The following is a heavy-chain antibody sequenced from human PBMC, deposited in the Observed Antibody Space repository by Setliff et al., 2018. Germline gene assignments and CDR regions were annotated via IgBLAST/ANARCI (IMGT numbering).Heavy chain of an antibody. CDR2: VHGYTGDT. D-gene: IGHD4-17*01. Sequence: ASVKVSCKASGDTFNTYTLSWVRPAPGQGLEWMGWVHGYTGDTNYAQNLQGRVTMTTDTSTSTVYMEIRSLRSDDTAVYYCARGNYGDPDYWGQGTLVTVSS. V-gene: IGHV1-18*01. J-gene: IGHJ4*02. CDR3: ARGNYGDPDY. CDR1: GDTFNTYT.